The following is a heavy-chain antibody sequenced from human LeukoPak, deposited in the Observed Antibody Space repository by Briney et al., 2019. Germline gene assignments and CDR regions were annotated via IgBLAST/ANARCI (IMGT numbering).Heavy chain of an antibody. V-gene: IGHV3-30*04. CDR3: AKGPAMVRGTFDP. D-gene: IGHD3-10*01. CDR2: ISYDGSNK. J-gene: IGHJ5*02. Sequence: GGSLRLSCAASGFTFSNYSMHWVRQAPGKGLEWVAVISYDGSNKYYADSVKGRFTISRDYSKNTLYLQMNSLRTEETAVYYCAKGPAMVRGTFDPWGQGTLVTVSS. CDR1: GFTFSNYS.